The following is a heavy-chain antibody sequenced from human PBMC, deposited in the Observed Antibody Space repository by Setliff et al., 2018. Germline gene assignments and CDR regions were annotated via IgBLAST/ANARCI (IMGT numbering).Heavy chain of an antibody. CDR1: GGSISSYY. CDR2: IYYSGST. D-gene: IGHD6-19*01. CDR3: ARGVSSVSWTPRY. V-gene: IGHV4-59*01. Sequence: SETLSLTCTVSGGSISSYYWSWIRQPPGKGLEWIGYIYYSGSTNYNPSLKSRVTISVDTSKNQFSLKLSSVTAADTAVYYCARGVSSVSWTPRYWGRGILVTVSS. J-gene: IGHJ4*02.